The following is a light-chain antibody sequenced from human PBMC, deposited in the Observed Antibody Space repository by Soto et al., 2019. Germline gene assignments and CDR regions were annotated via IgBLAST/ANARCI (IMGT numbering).Light chain of an antibody. Sequence: DIELTQSPSSLSASVGDRVTITCRASQVITSILAWYQQKPGKVPKLLIYAASTLPTGVPSRFSGSGSGTEFTLTISRQQPEDFATYYRQQLDRFPYSFGQGTKLEIK. CDR3: QQLDRFPYS. CDR2: AAS. V-gene: IGKV1-9*01. J-gene: IGKJ2*01. CDR1: QVITSI.